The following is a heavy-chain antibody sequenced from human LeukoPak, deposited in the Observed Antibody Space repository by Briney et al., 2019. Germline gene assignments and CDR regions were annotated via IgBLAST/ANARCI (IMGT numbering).Heavy chain of an antibody. V-gene: IGHV4-61*08. CDR1: GGSVTSSGYY. CDR2: IYYSGST. J-gene: IGHJ3*02. D-gene: IGHD3-22*01. CDR3: ARDSASTGYMNAFDI. Sequence: SETLSLTCTVSGGSVTSSGYYWSWVRQPPGKGLGYIGYIYYSGSTNYNPSLKSRVTISVDTSKNQFSLKLRSVTAADTAVYYCARDSASTGYMNAFDIWGQGTMVTVSS.